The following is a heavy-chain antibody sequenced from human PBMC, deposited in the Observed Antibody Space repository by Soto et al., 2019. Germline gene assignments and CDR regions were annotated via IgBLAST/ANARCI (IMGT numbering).Heavy chain of an antibody. D-gene: IGHD7-27*01. CDR3: ARDTGDGTFDF. J-gene: IGHJ4*02. Sequence: ASVKVSCKASGYTFTSYGISWVRQAPGQGLEWMGWINAGYGNTKSSQKFQDRVTISRDTSASTAYMELTSLRSEDTAVYYCARDTGDGTFDFWGQGTLVTVS. CDR1: GYTFTSYG. CDR2: INAGYGNT. V-gene: IGHV1-18*04.